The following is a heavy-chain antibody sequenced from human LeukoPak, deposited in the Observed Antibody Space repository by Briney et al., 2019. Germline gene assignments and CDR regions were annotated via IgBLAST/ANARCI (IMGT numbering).Heavy chain of an antibody. J-gene: IGHJ6*03. CDR2: VSGSGSST. CDR3: ARVSGSGWYRPHYYYMDV. Sequence: GGSLRLSCAASGFTFSSYAMSWVRQAPGKGLEWVSAVSGSGSSTYYTDSVKGRFTISRDNSKNTLYLQMNSLRAEDTAVYYCARVSGSGWYRPHYYYMDVWGKGTTVTVSS. V-gene: IGHV3-23*01. CDR1: GFTFSSYA. D-gene: IGHD6-19*01.